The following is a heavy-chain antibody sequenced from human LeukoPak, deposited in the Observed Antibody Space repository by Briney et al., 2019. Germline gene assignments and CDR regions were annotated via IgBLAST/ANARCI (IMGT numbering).Heavy chain of an antibody. V-gene: IGHV4-34*01. CDR3: ARGSDSSPINPYYYYYYMDV. Sequence: PSVTLSLTCAVYGGSFSGYYWSWIRQPPGKGLEWVGEINHSGSTNYNPSLKSRVTISVDTSKNQFSLKLSSVTAADPAVYYCARGSDSSPINPYYYYYYMDVWGKGTTLT. D-gene: IGHD6-13*01. CDR1: GGSFSGYY. CDR2: INHSGST. J-gene: IGHJ6*03.